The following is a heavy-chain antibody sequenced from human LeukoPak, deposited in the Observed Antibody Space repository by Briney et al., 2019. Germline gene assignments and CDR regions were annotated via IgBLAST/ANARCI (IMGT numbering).Heavy chain of an antibody. V-gene: IGHV1-18*01. CDR2: INSYNGNT. CDR3: ARSGMIFYYMDV. D-gene: IGHD3/OR15-3a*01. J-gene: IGHJ6*03. Sequence: ASVKVSCKSSGYTFTKYGVNWVRQPPGQGLEWVGWINSYNGNTNYAQTLQGRVTMTTDTSTSTAYLELRSLRSDDTAVYYCARSGMIFYYMDVWGTGTTITVSS. CDR1: GYTFTKYG.